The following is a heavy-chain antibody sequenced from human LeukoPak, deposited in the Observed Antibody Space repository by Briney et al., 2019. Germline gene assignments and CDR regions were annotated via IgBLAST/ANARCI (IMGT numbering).Heavy chain of an antibody. CDR3: ARYHCSGCSCYFDY. CDR1: GGSISSYY. J-gene: IGHJ4*02. CDR2: IYYSGST. Sequence: SETLSLTCTVSGGSISSYYWRWIRQPPGKGLEWIGYIYYSGSTNYNPSLKSRVTISVDTSKNQFSLKLSSVTAADTAVYYWARYHCSGCSCYFDYWGQGTLVTVSS. V-gene: IGHV4-59*01. D-gene: IGHD2-15*01.